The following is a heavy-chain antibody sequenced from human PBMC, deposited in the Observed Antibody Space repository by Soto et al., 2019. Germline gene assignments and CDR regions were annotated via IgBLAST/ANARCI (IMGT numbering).Heavy chain of an antibody. D-gene: IGHD2-15*01. CDR2: INAGNGNT. V-gene: IGHV1-3*01. Sequence: GASVKVSCKASGYTFTSYAMHWVRQAPGQRLEWMGWINAGNGNTKYSQKFQGRVTITRDTSASTAYMELSSLRSEDTAVYYCARAHCSGGSCYLGYGMDVRGQGTTVTVSS. CDR3: ARAHCSGGSCYLGYGMDV. CDR1: GYTFTSYA. J-gene: IGHJ6*02.